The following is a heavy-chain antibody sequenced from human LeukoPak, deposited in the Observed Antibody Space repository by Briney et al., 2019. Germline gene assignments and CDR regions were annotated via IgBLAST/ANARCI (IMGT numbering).Heavy chain of an antibody. J-gene: IGHJ4*02. D-gene: IGHD1-26*01. CDR2: IYYSGST. CDR1: GGSINSHD. CDR3: ARVYSGNYCDY. V-gene: IGHV4-59*11. Sequence: PSETLSLTCTVSGGSINSHDWSWIRQPPGKGLEWIGHIYYSGSTNYNPSLKSRVTISVDTSKNQFSLKVSSVTAADTAVYYCARVYSGNYCDYWGQGTLVTVSS.